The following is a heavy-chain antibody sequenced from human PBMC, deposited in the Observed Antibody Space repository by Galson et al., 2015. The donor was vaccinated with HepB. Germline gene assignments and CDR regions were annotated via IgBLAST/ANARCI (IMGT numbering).Heavy chain of an antibody. CDR2: TYYRSRWYN. CDR3: ASVVGTIYYYGMDV. Sequence: CAISGDSVSSNSAAWNWIRQSPSRGLEWLGRTYYRSRWYNDYAESVRSRISINPDTSRNQFSLQLKSVTPEDTAVYYCASVVGTIYYYGMDVWGQGTTVNVSS. CDR1: GDSVSSNSAA. D-gene: IGHD2-15*01. V-gene: IGHV6-1*01. J-gene: IGHJ6*02.